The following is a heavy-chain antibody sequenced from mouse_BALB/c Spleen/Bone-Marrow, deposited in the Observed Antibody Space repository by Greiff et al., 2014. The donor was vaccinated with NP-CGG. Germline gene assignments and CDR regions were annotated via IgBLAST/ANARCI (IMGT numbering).Heavy chain of an antibody. D-gene: IGHD2-4*01. J-gene: IGHJ4*01. CDR2: INSGSGGT. Sequence: LVESGAELVRPGTSVKVSCKGSGYAFTNYLIERVKQRPGQGLEWIGVINSGSGGTKYNEKFKGKATLTADKSSSTAYMQLSSLTSDDSAVYFCARAITDAMDYWGQGTSVTVSS. V-gene: IGHV1-54*01. CDR1: GYAFTNYL. CDR3: ARAITDAMDY.